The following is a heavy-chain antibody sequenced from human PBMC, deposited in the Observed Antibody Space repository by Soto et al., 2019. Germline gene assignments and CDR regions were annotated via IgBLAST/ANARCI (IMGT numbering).Heavy chain of an antibody. V-gene: IGHV4-31*03. Sequence: SETVSLTCTVSGGSISSGGYYWSWIRQHPGKGLEWIGYIYYSGSTYYNPSLKSRVTISVDASKNQFSLKLSSVTAADTAVYYCARGLKWAWAFDIWGQGTMVTVSS. CDR1: GGSISSGGYY. CDR2: IYYSGST. CDR3: ARGLKWAWAFDI. J-gene: IGHJ3*02. D-gene: IGHD2-8*01.